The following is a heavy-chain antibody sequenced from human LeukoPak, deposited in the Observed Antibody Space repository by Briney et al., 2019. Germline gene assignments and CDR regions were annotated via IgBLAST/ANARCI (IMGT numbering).Heavy chain of an antibody. CDR3: AKVAVTTDAFDI. J-gene: IGHJ3*02. CDR1: GFTFDDYA. V-gene: IGHV3-43D*04. D-gene: IGHD4-17*01. CDR2: ISWDGGST. Sequence: GGSLRLSCAASGFTFDDYAMHWVRQAPGKGLECVSLISWDGGSTYYADSVKGRFTISRDNSKNSLYLQMNSLRAEDTALYYCAKVAVTTDAFDIWGQGTMVTVSS.